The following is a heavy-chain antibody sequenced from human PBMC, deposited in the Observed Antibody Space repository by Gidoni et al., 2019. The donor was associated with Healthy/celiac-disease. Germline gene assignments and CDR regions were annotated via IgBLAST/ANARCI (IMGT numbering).Heavy chain of an antibody. Sequence: QVQLVQSGAEVKKPGASVKVSCKASGYTFTSYGISRVRRAPGPGLEWMGWISAYNVNTNYAQKLQGRVTMTTDTSTSTAYMELRSLRSDDTAVYYCARDRSDCSSTSCSYYYYGMDVWGQGTTVTVSS. CDR3: ARDRSDCSSTSCSYYYYGMDV. J-gene: IGHJ6*02. CDR1: GYTFTSYG. D-gene: IGHD2-2*01. V-gene: IGHV1-18*01. CDR2: ISAYNVNT.